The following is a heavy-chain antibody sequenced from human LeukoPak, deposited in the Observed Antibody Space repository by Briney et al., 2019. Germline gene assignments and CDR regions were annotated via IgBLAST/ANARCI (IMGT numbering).Heavy chain of an antibody. J-gene: IGHJ6*02. D-gene: IGHD6-19*01. CDR3: AKDLGGWVYGMDV. CDR2: ISGSGGNT. CDR1: GFTFNNFA. V-gene: IGHV3-23*01. Sequence: GGSLRLSCAASGFTFNNFAMSWVRQAPGKGLEWVSGISGSGGNTHYADSVKGRFTISRDNSKNTLYLQMNSLRAEDTAVYYCAKDLGGWVYGMDVWGQGTTVTVSS.